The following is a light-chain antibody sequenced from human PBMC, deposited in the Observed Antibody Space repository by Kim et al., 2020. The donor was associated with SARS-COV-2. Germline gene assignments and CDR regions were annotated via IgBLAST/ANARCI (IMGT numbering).Light chain of an antibody. Sequence: LSAGEVATLSGRASQSISTNLAWYQQKPGQAPRLLIFGASTGATGIPARFGGIGSGTEFTLTVSSLQSEDFAVYYCQQYNNWPLTFGGGTKVDIK. CDR3: QQYNNWPLT. CDR1: QSISTN. J-gene: IGKJ4*01. V-gene: IGKV3D-15*01. CDR2: GAS.